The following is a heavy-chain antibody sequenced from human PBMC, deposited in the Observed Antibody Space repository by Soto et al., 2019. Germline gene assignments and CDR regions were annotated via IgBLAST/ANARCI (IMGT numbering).Heavy chain of an antibody. CDR1: GFTFENYA. V-gene: IGHV3-23*01. D-gene: IGHD3-3*01. J-gene: IGHJ6*02. Sequence: GGSLRLSCVASGFTFENYAMSWVRQAPGKGLEWVSAISGSGGTTYYSDTVKGRFTISRDNSKNTVYLQMNDLRVEDAAEYFCAKDSWAIFGVPAGEYYAMDVWGQGTTVTVSS. CDR2: ISGSGGTT. CDR3: AKDSWAIFGVPAGEYYAMDV.